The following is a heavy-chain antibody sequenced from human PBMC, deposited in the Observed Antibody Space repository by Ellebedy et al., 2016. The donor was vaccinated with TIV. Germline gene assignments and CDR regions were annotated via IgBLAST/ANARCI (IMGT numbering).Heavy chain of an antibody. CDR3: ATARNYDSSGYYRFDY. CDR1: GYTLTELS. V-gene: IGHV1-24*01. CDR2: FDPEDGET. J-gene: IGHJ4*02. D-gene: IGHD3-22*01. Sequence: AASVKVSCKVSGYTLTELSMHWVRQAPGKGLEWMGGFDPEDGETIYAQKFQGRVTMTEDTSTDTTYMGLSSLRSEDTAVYYCATARNYDSSGYYRFDYWGQGTRVTVSS.